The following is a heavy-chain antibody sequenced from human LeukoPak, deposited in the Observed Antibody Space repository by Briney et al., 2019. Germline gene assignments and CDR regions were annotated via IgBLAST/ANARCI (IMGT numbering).Heavy chain of an antibody. D-gene: IGHD2-2*01. CDR1: GGSFSGYY. V-gene: IGHV4-4*07. CDR2: IYTSGST. CDR3: ARDQLVVVPAARAYYYYYYMDV. J-gene: IGHJ6*03. Sequence: SETLSLTCAVYGGSFSGYYWSWIRQPPGKGLEWIGRIYTSGSTNYNPSLKSRVTMSVDTSKNQFSLKPSSVTAADTAVYYCARDQLVVVPAARAYYYYYYMDVWGKGTTVTISS.